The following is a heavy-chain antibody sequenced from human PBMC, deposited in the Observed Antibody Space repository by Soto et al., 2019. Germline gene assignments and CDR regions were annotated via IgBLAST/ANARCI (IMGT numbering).Heavy chain of an antibody. CDR3: AREETARITMIVVVIYGMDV. J-gene: IGHJ6*02. CDR1: VYTFTCYY. D-gene: IGHD3-22*01. CDR2: INPNSGGT. Sequence: XSVKVSCKASVYTFTCYYMHWVRQAPGQGLEWMGWINPNSGGTNYAQKFQGRVTMTRDTSISTAYMELSRLRSDDTAVYYCAREETARITMIVVVIYGMDVWGQGTTVTVSS. V-gene: IGHV1-2*02.